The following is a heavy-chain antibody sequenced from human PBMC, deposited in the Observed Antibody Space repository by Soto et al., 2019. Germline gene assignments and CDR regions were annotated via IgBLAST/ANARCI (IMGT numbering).Heavy chain of an antibody. J-gene: IGHJ4*02. CDR3: TRHGGYGYY. Sequence: GGSLRLSCAASGFTFSGSAMHWVRQASGKGLEWVGRIRSKANSYATAYAASVKGRCTISRDESKNTAYLQMNSLKTEDTAEYYCTRHGGYGYYWGQGPLVTVSS. D-gene: IGHD5-12*01. CDR2: IRSKANSYAT. CDR1: GFTFSGSA. V-gene: IGHV3-73*01.